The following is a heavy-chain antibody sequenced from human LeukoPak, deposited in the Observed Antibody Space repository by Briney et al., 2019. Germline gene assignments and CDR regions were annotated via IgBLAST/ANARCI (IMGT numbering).Heavy chain of an antibody. Sequence: ASVKVSCKASGGTFSSYAISWVRQAPGQGLEWMGGIIPIFGTANYAQKFQGRVTITADESTSTAYMELSSLRSEDTAVYYCARDLATDIVVVPAAIGVAFDIWGQGTMVTVSS. D-gene: IGHD2-2*01. CDR3: ARDLATDIVVVPAAIGVAFDI. CDR2: IIPIFGTA. J-gene: IGHJ3*02. CDR1: GGTFSSYA. V-gene: IGHV1-69*13.